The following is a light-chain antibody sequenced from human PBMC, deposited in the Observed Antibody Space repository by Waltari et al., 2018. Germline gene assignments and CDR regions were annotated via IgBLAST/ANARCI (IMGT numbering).Light chain of an antibody. CDR3: CAYTIRSTLV. J-gene: IGLJ3*02. CDR2: DVF. Sequence: SALTQPASVSGSPGQSITISCAGTSSDIGANEYVSWYQQHPDKAPKLIIHDVFNRPSGISNRVSGSKSANTASLTITGLQAEDEADYYCCAYTIRSTLVFGGGTRVTVL. CDR1: SSDIGANEY. V-gene: IGLV2-14*03.